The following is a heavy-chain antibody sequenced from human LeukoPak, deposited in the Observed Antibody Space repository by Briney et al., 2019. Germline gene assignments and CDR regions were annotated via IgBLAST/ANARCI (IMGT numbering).Heavy chain of an antibody. D-gene: IGHD5-12*01. J-gene: IGHJ4*02. CDR1: GFTSTDYA. CDR3: AKGAYDYIEIGYFDS. Sequence: GGSLRLSCAASGFTSTDYAMNWVRQAPGKGLEWVSVLIGSSGSTDYADSVKGRFTISRDNSKNTLFLQMNSLRAEHTAIYYCAKGAYDYIEIGYFDSWGQGTLVTVSS. CDR2: LIGSSGST. V-gene: IGHV3-23*01.